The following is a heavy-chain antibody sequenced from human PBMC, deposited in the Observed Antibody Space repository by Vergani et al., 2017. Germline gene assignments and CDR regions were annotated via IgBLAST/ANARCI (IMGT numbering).Heavy chain of an antibody. CDR3: AREHRDYNNYPGTFDI. V-gene: IGHV3-11*01. Sequence: QVQLVESGGGLVKPGGSLRLSCAASGFSFSDHYMTWIRQAPGKGLEWVSYISNSGNTIEYADSVKGRISISRDNAKSSLFLQMDNLRAEDTAVYYCAREHRDYNNYPGTFDIWGQGSMVTVSS. D-gene: IGHD5-24*01. J-gene: IGHJ3*02. CDR1: GFSFSDHY. CDR2: ISNSGNTI.